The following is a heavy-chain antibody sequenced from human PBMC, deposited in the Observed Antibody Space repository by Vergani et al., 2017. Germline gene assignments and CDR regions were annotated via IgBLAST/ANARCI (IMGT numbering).Heavy chain of an antibody. CDR1: GFTFSHYG. V-gene: IGHV3-30*18. J-gene: IGHJ3*02. CDR2: ISYDGSNK. CDR3: AKDFIVAIDRSGYPFDI. D-gene: IGHD3-22*01. Sequence: VQLLESGGDLVQPGGSLRLSCAASGFTFSHYGMHWVRQAPGKGLEWVAVISYDGSNKYYADSVKGRFTISRDNSKNTLFLQMNSLRAEDTAVYSCAKDFIVAIDRSGYPFDIWGQGTMVSVSS.